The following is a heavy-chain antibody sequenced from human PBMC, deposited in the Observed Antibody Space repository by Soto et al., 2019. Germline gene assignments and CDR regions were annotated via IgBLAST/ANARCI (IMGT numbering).Heavy chain of an antibody. V-gene: IGHV3-15*07. J-gene: IGHJ6*02. CDR1: GFTFSNAC. CDR2: IKSKTDGGTT. D-gene: IGHD6-13*01. CDR3: TTSIAAAGGGDYYYYGMDV. Sequence: VGSLILSCAASGFTFSNACMNWVRQAPGKGLEWVGRIKSKTDGGTTDYAAPVKGRFTISRDDSKNTLYLQMNSLKTEDTAVYYCTTSIAAAGGGDYYYYGMDVWGQGTTVTVSS.